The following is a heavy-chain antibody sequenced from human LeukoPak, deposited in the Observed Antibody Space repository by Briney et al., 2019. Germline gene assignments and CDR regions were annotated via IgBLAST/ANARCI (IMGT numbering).Heavy chain of an antibody. CDR2: IYTSGST. J-gene: IGHJ5*02. D-gene: IGHD2-2*01. Sequence: SETLSLTCTVSGGSISSYCWSWIRQPPGKGLEWIGYIYTSGSTNYNPSLKSRVTISVDTSKNQFSLKLSSVTAADTAVYYCARHFVVVVPAAKMYNWFDPWGQGTLVTVSS. CDR3: ARHFVVVVPAAKMYNWFDP. CDR1: GGSISSYC. V-gene: IGHV4-4*09.